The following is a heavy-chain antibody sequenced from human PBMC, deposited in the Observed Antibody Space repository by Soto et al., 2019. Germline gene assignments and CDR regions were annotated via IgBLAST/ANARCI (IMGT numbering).Heavy chain of an antibody. CDR1: GFAFSTYG. J-gene: IGHJ4*02. V-gene: IGHV3-33*01. CDR3: ARAVGPYDY. CDR2: IWYDGSNK. D-gene: IGHD1-26*01. Sequence: QVQLVESGGGVVQPGTSLRLSCAASGFAFSTYGIHWVRQAPGKGLEWVAVIWYDGSNKCYADSVKGRFTISRDNSKDTLYLQMDSLRTEDTAVYYCARAVGPYDYWGQGTLVTVSS.